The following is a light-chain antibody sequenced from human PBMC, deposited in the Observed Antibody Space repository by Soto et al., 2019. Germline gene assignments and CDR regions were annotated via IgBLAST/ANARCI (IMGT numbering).Light chain of an antibody. CDR3: TSYTSSSTLV. V-gene: IGLV2-14*03. CDR1: SSDVGAYNY. J-gene: IGLJ2*01. CDR2: EVN. Sequence: QSALTQPASVSGSPGQSIIISCTGTSSDVGAYNYVSWYQQHPGKAPKLMIYEVNNRPSGVSNRFSGSKSGNTASLTISGLQAEDEAGYYCTSYTSSSTLVFGGGTQLTVL.